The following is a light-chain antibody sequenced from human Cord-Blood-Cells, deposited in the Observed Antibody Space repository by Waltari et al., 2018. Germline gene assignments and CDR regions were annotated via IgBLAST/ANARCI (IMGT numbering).Light chain of an antibody. CDR1: SSDVGGYNY. J-gene: IGLJ7*01. V-gene: IGLV2-14*03. CDR3: SSYTSSSTQHAV. Sequence: QSALTQPASVSGSPGQSITISCTGTSSDVGGYNYVSWYQQHPGKATKLMIYDVSNRPSGVSNRFSGSKSGNTASLTISGLQAEDEADYYCSSYTSSSTQHAVFGGGTQLTVL. CDR2: DVS.